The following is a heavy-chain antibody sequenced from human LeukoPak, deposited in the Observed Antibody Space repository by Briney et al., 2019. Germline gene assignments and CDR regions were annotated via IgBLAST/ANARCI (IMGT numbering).Heavy chain of an antibody. CDR3: ARDDDCSSTSCYMFEGATNWFDP. CDR1: GYTFTGYY. Sequence: ASVKVSCKASGYTFTGYYMHWVRQAPGQGLEWMGWINPNGGGTNYAQKFQGRVTMTRDTSISTAYMELSRLRSDDTAVYYCARDDDCSSTSCYMFEGATNWFDPWGQGTLVTVSS. J-gene: IGHJ5*02. D-gene: IGHD2-2*02. CDR2: INPNGGGT. V-gene: IGHV1-2*02.